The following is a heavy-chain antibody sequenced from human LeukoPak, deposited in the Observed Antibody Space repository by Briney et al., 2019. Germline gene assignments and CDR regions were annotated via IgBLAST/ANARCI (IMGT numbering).Heavy chain of an antibody. D-gene: IGHD5-12*01. CDR2: VYDNDIS. Sequence: SETLSLTCRVSGASIGSYFWSWIRQSPGKGLEWIGYVYDNDISNFNPSLESRVTILVDRSKSQFSLKLRSVTAADTAVYYCARGLVLATDDAFDIWGPGTMVTVSS. CDR3: ARGLVLATDDAFDI. CDR1: GASIGSYF. V-gene: IGHV4-59*01. J-gene: IGHJ3*02.